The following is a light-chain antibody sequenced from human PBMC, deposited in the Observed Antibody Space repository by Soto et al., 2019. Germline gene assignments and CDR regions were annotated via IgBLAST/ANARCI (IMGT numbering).Light chain of an antibody. V-gene: IGLV2-14*01. Sequence: QSALTQPASVSGSPGQSITISCTGTISDFGGYNYVSWYQQHPGKTPKLLIYEVTNRPSGVSSRFSGSKSGYTASLTISGRQAEDEADYYCTSYTDTSVYVFGTGTKVTVL. CDR2: EVT. CDR1: ISDFGGYNY. CDR3: TSYTDTSVYV. J-gene: IGLJ1*01.